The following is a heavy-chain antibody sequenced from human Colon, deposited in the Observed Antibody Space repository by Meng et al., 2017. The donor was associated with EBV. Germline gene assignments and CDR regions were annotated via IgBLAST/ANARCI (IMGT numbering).Heavy chain of an antibody. CDR3: ARGDLDGDCYYCLDF. Sequence: LALRDGGPGLVTPPEPQSLPCSVPGDSGSKKNKYWGWIRQPPGKGLEWIGNIYYSGRTNYNPSLTSRVAISVDTSKNQFSLRLNSVTAADSAIYSCARGDLDGDCYYCLDFWGQGALVTVSS. J-gene: IGHJ4*02. CDR1: GDSGSKKNKY. V-gene: IGHV4-39*07. D-gene: IGHD2-21*02. CDR2: IYYSGRT.